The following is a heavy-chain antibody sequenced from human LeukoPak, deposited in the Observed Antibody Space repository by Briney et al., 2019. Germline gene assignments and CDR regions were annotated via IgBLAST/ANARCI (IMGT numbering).Heavy chain of an antibody. CDR1: GDSISSSDYY. D-gene: IGHD5-18*01. V-gene: IGHV4-39*01. J-gene: IGHJ4*02. Sequence: TSETLSLTXTVSGDSISSSDYYWGWISQPPGKGLEWIANIYYSGTTYYNPSLKSRVTISVDTSKNQFSLSLSSVTAADTAVYFCARNRRGYSYGTLYYFDYWGQGTLVTVSS. CDR2: IYYSGTT. CDR3: ARNRRGYSYGTLYYFDY.